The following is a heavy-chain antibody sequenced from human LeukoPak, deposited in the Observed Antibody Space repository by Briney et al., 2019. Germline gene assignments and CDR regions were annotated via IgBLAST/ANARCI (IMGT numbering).Heavy chain of an antibody. CDR2: INHSGST. D-gene: IGHD6-6*01. CDR1: GGSISTSNYY. CDR3: ARYDQWQLVWKN. V-gene: IGHV4-39*07. Sequence: PSETLSLTCTVSGGSISTSNYYWGWIRQPPGKGLEWIGEINHSGSTNYNPSLKSRVTISVDTSKNQFSLKLSSVTAADTAVYYCARYDQWQLVWKNWGQGTLVTVSS. J-gene: IGHJ4*02.